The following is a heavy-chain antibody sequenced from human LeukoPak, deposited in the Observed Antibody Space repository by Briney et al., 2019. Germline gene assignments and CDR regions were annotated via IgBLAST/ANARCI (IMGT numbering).Heavy chain of an antibody. Sequence: SETLSLTCTVSGGSLSSYYWSWIRQPPGKGLEWIGYVSYSGSTNYNSTLKSRVTISVETSKNQFSLKLSSVTAADTAVYYCARGYCSGGTCYRTFFDYWGQGTLVTVSS. CDR2: VSYSGST. CDR3: ARGYCSGGTCYRTFFDY. CDR1: GGSLSSYY. V-gene: IGHV4-59*01. J-gene: IGHJ4*02. D-gene: IGHD2-15*01.